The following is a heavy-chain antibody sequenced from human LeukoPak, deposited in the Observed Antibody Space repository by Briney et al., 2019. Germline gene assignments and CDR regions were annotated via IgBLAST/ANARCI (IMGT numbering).Heavy chain of an antibody. J-gene: IGHJ4*02. V-gene: IGHV3-30*04. CDR2: ISYDGSNK. CDR1: GFTFSSYA. CDR3: ARGGDY. Sequence: GGSLGLSCAASGFTFSSYAMHWVRQAPGKGLEWVAVISYDGSNKYYADSVKGRFTISRDNSKNTLYLQMNSLRAEDTAVYYCARGGDYWGQGTLVTVSS.